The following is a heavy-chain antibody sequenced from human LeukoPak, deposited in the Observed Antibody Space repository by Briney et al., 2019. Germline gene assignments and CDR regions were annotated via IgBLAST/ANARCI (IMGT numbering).Heavy chain of an antibody. CDR2: ISGSGGST. V-gene: IGHV3-23*01. CDR1: GFTFSNYA. Sequence: GGSLRLSCAASGFTFSNYAMSLVRQAPGKGLEWVSAISGSGGSTYYADPVKGWFTISRDNSKNTLYLQMNSLRAEDTAVYYCANSITIFGVVIPYSFDYWGQGTLVTVSS. CDR3: ANSITIFGVVIPYSFDY. J-gene: IGHJ4*02. D-gene: IGHD3-3*01.